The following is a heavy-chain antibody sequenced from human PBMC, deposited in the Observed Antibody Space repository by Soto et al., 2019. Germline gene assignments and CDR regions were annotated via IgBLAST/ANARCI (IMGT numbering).Heavy chain of an antibody. D-gene: IGHD1-1*01. CDR2: TYYRSKWYN. V-gene: IGHV6-1*01. J-gene: IGHJ6*02. Sequence: SQTLSLTCAISGDSVSSNSAAWNWIRQSPSRGLEWLGRTYYRSKWYNDYAVSVKSRVTINPDTSKNQFSLQLNSVTPEDTAVYYCARGLEPSPYYYYGMDVWGQGTTVTVSS. CDR3: ARGLEPSPYYYYGMDV. CDR1: GDSVSSNSAA.